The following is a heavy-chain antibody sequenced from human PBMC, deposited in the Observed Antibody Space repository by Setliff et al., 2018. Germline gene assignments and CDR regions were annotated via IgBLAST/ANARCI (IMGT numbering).Heavy chain of an antibody. Sequence: SETLSLTCTVSGGSISSSSYYWGWIRQPPGKGLEWIGSTYYRGSTYYNPSLKSRVTISVDTSKNQFSLKLSSVTAADTAVYYCARLDGAGLWSHYYYYYMDVWGKGTKVTVSS. D-gene: IGHD5-18*01. CDR2: TYYRGST. CDR1: GGSISSSSYY. V-gene: IGHV4-39*01. J-gene: IGHJ6*03. CDR3: ARLDGAGLWSHYYYYYMDV.